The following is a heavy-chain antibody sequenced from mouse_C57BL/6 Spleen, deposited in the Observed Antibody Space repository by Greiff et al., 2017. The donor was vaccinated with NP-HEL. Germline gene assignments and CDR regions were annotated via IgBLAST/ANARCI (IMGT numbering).Heavy chain of an antibody. CDR3: ALYYGNFLRAD. CDR1: GYTFTSYW. V-gene: IGHV1-74*01. J-gene: IGHJ3*01. D-gene: IGHD2-1*01. Sequence: QVQLQQPGAELVKPGASVKVSCKASGYTFTSYWMHWVKQRPGQGLEWIGRIHPSDSDTNYNQKFKGKATVTVDKSSSTAYMQLSSLTSEDSAVYYCALYYGNFLRADWGQGTLVTVSA. CDR2: IHPSDSDT.